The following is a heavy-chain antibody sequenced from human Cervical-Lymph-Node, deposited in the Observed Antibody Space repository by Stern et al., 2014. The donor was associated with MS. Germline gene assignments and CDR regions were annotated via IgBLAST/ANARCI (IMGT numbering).Heavy chain of an antibody. J-gene: IGHJ4*02. CDR2: IKNRPDDKET. CDR3: VAVNSSPS. D-gene: IGHD6-19*01. Sequence: EVQLVESGGGWVKPGGSLRLSCAASGFAFDDPWMSGVRQAPGKGLEWVSSIKNRPDDKETDDSATVKGTFSISRDDSRDSMYLQMNSLKNEDTAVYYCVAVNSSPSWGQGTLVAVSS. V-gene: IGHV3-15*05. CDR1: GFAFDDPW.